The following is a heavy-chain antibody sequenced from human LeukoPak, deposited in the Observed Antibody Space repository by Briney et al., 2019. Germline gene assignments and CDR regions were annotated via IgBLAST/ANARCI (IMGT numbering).Heavy chain of an antibody. V-gene: IGHV4-30-4*01. CDR2: IYYSGST. D-gene: IGHD4-11*01. CDR1: GGSISSGDYY. Sequence: SQTLSLTCTVSGGSISSGDYYWSWIRQPPGKGLEWIGYIYYSGSTYYNPSLKSRVTISVDTSKNQFSLRLSSVTAADTAVYYCARVLTTDWFDPWGQGTLVTVSS. CDR3: ARVLTTDWFDP. J-gene: IGHJ5*02.